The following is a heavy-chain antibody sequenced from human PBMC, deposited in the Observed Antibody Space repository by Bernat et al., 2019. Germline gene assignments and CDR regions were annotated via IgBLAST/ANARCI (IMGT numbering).Heavy chain of an antibody. Sequence: QVQLVESGGGVVQPGRSLRLSCAASGFTFSSYAMHWVRQAPGKGLEWLAVISYDGSNKYYADSVKGRFTISRDNSKNTLYLQMNSLRAEDTAVYYCARVPDSSGYHSQHWGQGTLVTVSS. J-gene: IGHJ1*01. D-gene: IGHD3-22*01. V-gene: IGHV3-30-3*01. CDR2: ISYDGSNK. CDR1: GFTFSSYA. CDR3: ARVPDSSGYHSQH.